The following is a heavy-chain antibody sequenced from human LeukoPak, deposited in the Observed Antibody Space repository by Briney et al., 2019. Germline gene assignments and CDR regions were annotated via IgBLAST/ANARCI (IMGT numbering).Heavy chain of an antibody. CDR2: INHSGST. J-gene: IGHJ3*02. CDR1: GGSFSGYY. Sequence: SETLSLTCAVYGGSFSGYYWSWIRHPPGKGLEWSGEINHSGSTNYNPSLKSRVTISVDTSKNQFSLKLSSVTAADTAVYYCAIPDSRGPYDAFDIWGQGTMVTVSS. D-gene: IGHD3-22*01. V-gene: IGHV4-34*01. CDR3: AIPDSRGPYDAFDI.